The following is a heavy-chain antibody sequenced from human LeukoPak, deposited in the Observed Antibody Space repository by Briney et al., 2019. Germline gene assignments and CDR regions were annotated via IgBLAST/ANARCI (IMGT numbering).Heavy chain of an antibody. CDR2: ISSSSSYT. J-gene: IGHJ4*02. D-gene: IGHD3-22*01. CDR1: GFTFSDYY. CDR3: ARDRGYYDSSGYYHGD. Sequence: GGSLRLSCAASGFTFSDYYMSWIRQAPGKGLEWVSYISSSSSYTNYAGSVKGRFTISRDNAKNSLYLQMNSLRAEDTAVYYCARDRGYYDSSGYYHGDWGQGTLVTVSS. V-gene: IGHV3-11*05.